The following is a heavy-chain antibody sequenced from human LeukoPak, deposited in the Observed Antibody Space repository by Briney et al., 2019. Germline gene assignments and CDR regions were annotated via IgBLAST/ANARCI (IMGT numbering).Heavy chain of an antibody. J-gene: IGHJ4*02. CDR1: GYTFTSYA. D-gene: IGHD3-3*01. CDR2: INAGNGNT. Sequence: GASVKVSCKASGYTFTSYAMHWVRQAPGQRLEWMGWINAGNGNTKYSQKFQGRVTITRDTSASTAYMELSSLRSEDTAVYYCARDLRRFPPGYFDYWGQGTLVTVSS. CDR3: ARDLRRFPPGYFDY. V-gene: IGHV1-3*01.